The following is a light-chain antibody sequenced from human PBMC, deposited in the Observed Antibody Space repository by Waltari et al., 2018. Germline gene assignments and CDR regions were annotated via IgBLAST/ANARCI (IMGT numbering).Light chain of an antibody. CDR2: WAS. V-gene: IGKV4-1*01. CDR3: QQYYSPPYT. Sequence: DIVMTQTQDSLAVSLGEGGTINRKSSPSVLYSPTNKNYLAWFQQKPGQPPKLLIYWASTRESGVPDRFSGSGSGTDFSLTISSRQAEDVAVYYCQQYYSPPYTFGQGTTLEIK. CDR1: PSVLYSPTNKNY. J-gene: IGKJ2*01.